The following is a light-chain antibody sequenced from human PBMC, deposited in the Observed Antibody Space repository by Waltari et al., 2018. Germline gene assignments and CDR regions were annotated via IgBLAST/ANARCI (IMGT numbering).Light chain of an antibody. CDR3: AAWDDALNCRV. CDR2: THD. Sequence: QSVLAQPPSASGTPGQGVTISCSGSSSNIGGNGVIWYQQLPGTPPKLLIHTHDQRPSGVPARVSAAKSGTAASLAISGLQSEDEAHYFCAAWDDALNCRVFGGGTKVTVL. CDR1: SSNIGGNG. J-gene: IGLJ3*02. V-gene: IGLV1-44*01.